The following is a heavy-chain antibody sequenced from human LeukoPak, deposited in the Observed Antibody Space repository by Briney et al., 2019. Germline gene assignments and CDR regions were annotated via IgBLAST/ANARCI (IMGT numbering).Heavy chain of an antibody. D-gene: IGHD1-14*01. CDR1: GFXFSSYW. J-gene: IGHJ3*02. V-gene: IGHV3-74*01. Sequence: PGGSLRLSCAASGFXFSSYWMHWVRQAPGKGLVWVSRINSGGSTTDYADSVKGRFTISRDNAKNTLYLQMNSLRAEDTAVYSCARAPGGSTYGHFDIWGQGTMVTVSS. CDR3: ARAPGGSTYGHFDI. CDR2: INSGGSTT.